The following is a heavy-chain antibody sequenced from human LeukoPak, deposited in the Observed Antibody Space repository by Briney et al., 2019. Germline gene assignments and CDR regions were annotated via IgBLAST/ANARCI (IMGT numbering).Heavy chain of an antibody. V-gene: IGHV3-21*01. CDR3: ARDFYYDSSGPKN. Sequence: GGSLRLSCAASGFSFSDYNMNWVRQAPGKGLEWVSSISSSSSYIYYADSVKGRFTISRDNAKNSLYLQMNSLRAEDTAVYYCARDFYYDSSGPKNWGQGTLVTVSS. CDR2: ISSSSSYI. D-gene: IGHD3-22*01. J-gene: IGHJ4*02. CDR1: GFSFSDYN.